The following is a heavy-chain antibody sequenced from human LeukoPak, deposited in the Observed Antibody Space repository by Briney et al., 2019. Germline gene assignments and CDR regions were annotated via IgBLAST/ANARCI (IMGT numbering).Heavy chain of an antibody. CDR1: GFTFSSYG. CDR3: AKDRGRFLEWLFVN. Sequence: GGSLRLSCAASGFTFSSYGMHWVRQAPGKGLEWVSAISGSGGSTYYADSVKGRFTISRDNSKNTLYLQMNSLRAEDTAVYYCAKDRGRFLEWLFVNWGQGTLVTVSS. CDR2: ISGSGGST. J-gene: IGHJ4*02. V-gene: IGHV3-23*01. D-gene: IGHD3-3*01.